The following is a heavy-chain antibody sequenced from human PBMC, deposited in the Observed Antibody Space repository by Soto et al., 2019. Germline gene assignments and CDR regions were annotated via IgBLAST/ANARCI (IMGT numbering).Heavy chain of an antibody. CDR3: ASTMTPDFHY. Sequence: QVQLVQSGAEVKKPGASVKVSCKASGYTFSSLDINWMRQAPGQGLEWMGWMSPNSGNTGYAQKFQGRVTMTRDTSISTAYMELSRLRSDDTAVYYCASTMTPDFHYWGQGTLVTVSS. CDR2: MSPNSGNT. CDR1: GYTFSSLD. V-gene: IGHV1-8*01. J-gene: IGHJ4*02. D-gene: IGHD3-22*01.